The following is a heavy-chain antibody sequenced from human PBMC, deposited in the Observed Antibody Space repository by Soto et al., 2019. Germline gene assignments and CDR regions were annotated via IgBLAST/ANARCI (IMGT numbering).Heavy chain of an antibody. D-gene: IGHD3-10*01. CDR2: IKQDGSEK. Sequence: GGSLRLSCAASGFTFSSYWMSWVRQAPGKGLEWVANIKQDGSEKYYVDSVKGRFTISRDNAKNSLYLQMNSLRAEDTAVYYCARDLSYYGSGSYRDYYYGMDVWGQGTTVTVSS. CDR1: GFTFSSYW. V-gene: IGHV3-7*01. CDR3: ARDLSYYGSGSYRDYYYGMDV. J-gene: IGHJ6*02.